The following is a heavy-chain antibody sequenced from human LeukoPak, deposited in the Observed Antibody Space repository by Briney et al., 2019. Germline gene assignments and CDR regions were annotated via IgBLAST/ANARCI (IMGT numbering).Heavy chain of an antibody. CDR2: IRYDGSNK. V-gene: IGHV3-30*02. J-gene: IGHJ4*02. CDR1: GFTFSSYG. D-gene: IGHD4-17*01. CDR3: AKDYTTVSPEGY. Sequence: PGGSLRLSCAASGFTFSSYGMHWGSQAPGKGLGWVAFIRYDGSNKYYADSVKGRFTISRDNSKNTLYLQMNSLSAEDTAVYYCAKDYTTVSPEGYWGQGTLVTVSS.